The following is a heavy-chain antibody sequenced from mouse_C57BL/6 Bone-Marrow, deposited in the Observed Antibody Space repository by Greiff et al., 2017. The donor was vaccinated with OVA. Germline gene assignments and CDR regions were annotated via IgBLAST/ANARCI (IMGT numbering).Heavy chain of an antibody. CDR1: GFNIKDDY. CDR3: TTASIDYDPAWWAY. J-gene: IGHJ3*01. Sequence: VQLQQSGAELVRPGASVKLSCTASGFNIKDDYMHWVKQRPEQGLEWIGWIDPENGDTEYASKFQGKATISADPSSNTAYLQLSSLTSEDTAVYYCTTASIDYDPAWWAYWGQGTLVTVSA. CDR2: IDPENGDT. D-gene: IGHD2-4*01. V-gene: IGHV14-4*01.